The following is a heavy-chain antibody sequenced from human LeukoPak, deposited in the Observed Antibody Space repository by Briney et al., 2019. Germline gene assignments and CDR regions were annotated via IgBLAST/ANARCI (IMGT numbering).Heavy chain of an antibody. CDR2: ISAYNGNT. J-gene: IGHJ4*02. CDR1: GYTFTSYG. V-gene: IGHV1-18*01. CDR3: ARVGIAAAGTIDVDY. D-gene: IGHD6-13*01. Sequence: ASVKVSCKASGYTFTSYGISWVRQAPGQGLEWMGWISAYNGNTNYAQKLQGRVTMTTDTSTSPAYMELRSLRSDDTAVYYCARVGIAAAGTIDVDYWGQGTLVTVSS.